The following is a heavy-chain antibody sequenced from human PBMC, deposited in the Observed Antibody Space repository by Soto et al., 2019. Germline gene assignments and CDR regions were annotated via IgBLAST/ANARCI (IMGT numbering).Heavy chain of an antibody. D-gene: IGHD3-22*01. CDR2: INSDGTSR. CDR1: GFTFNSYW. J-gene: IGHJ5*02. CDR3: ARRFHNTSGYHPFDP. V-gene: IGHV3-74*01. Sequence: PGGSLRLSCAASGFTFNSYWMHWVRQAPGKGLVWVSRINSDGTSRSYADSVKGRFTISRDNAKNTLYLQMDSLRAEDTAVYYCARRFHNTSGYHPFDPWGQGTLVTVSS.